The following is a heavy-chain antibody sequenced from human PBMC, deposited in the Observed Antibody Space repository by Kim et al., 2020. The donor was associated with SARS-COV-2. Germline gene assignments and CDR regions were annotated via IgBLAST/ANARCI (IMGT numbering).Heavy chain of an antibody. J-gene: IGHJ6*02. CDR3: ARVGDCSSTSCYGISLRYYYGMDV. Sequence: SVKVSCKASGGTFSSYAISWVRQAPGQGLEWMGGIIPIFGTANYAQKFQGRVTITADESTSTAYMELSSLRSEDTAVYYCARVGDCSSTSCYGISLRYYYGMDVWGQGTTVTVSS. CDR2: IIPIFGTA. D-gene: IGHD2-2*01. V-gene: IGHV1-69*13. CDR1: GGTFSSYA.